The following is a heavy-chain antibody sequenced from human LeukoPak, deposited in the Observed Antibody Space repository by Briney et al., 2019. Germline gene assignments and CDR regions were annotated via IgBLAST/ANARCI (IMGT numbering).Heavy chain of an antibody. Sequence: SGGSLRLPCAASGFTFSSYWMSWVRQAPGKGLEWVANIKQDGSEKYYVDSVKGRFTISRDNAKISLYLQMNSLRAEDTAVYYCARRGYCSSTSCYGSWFDPWGQGTLVTVSS. CDR1: GFTFSSYW. J-gene: IGHJ5*02. D-gene: IGHD2-2*01. CDR3: ARRGYCSSTSCYGSWFDP. V-gene: IGHV3-7*03. CDR2: IKQDGSEK.